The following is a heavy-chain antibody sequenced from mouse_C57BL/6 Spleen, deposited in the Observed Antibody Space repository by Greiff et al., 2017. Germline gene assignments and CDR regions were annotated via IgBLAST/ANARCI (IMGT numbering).Heavy chain of an antibody. V-gene: IGHV1-50*01. CDR2: IDPSDSYT. J-gene: IGHJ1*03. CDR1: GYTFTSYW. Sequence: QVQLQQPGAELVKPGASVKLSCKASGYTFTSYWMQWVKQRPGQGLEWIGEIDPSDSYTNYNQKFKGKATLTVDTSSSTAYMQLSSLTSGDSAVYYCARGGFDVWGTGTTVTVSS. CDR3: ARGGFDV.